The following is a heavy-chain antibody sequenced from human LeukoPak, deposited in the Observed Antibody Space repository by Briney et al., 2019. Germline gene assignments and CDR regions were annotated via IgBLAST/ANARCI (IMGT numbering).Heavy chain of an antibody. CDR1: GGSISSHY. J-gene: IGHJ6*03. D-gene: IGHD3-16*01. Sequence: SETLSLTCTVSGGSISSHYWSWIRQPPGKGLEWIGYIYYSGSTNYNPSLKSRVTISVDTSKNQFSLKLSSVTAADTAVYYCARALSGEDYYYYYYMDVWGKGTTVTASS. V-gene: IGHV4-59*11. CDR2: IYYSGST. CDR3: ARALSGEDYYYYYYMDV.